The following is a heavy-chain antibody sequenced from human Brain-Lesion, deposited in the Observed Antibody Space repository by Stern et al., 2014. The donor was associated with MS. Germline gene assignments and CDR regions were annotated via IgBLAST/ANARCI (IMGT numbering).Heavy chain of an antibody. Sequence: VQLVESGAEVKKPGASLKVSCKASGYTFTGYYMHWGRQAPGQGLGRMGWINPKSGGTNNAQKFQGWITMTRETSINTAYMELSRLRSDDTAVYYCATYYYDSTGYNDFRGQGTLVTVSS. CDR3: ATYYYDSTGYNDF. J-gene: IGHJ4*02. D-gene: IGHD3-22*01. V-gene: IGHV1-2*04. CDR2: INPKSGGT. CDR1: GYTFTGYY.